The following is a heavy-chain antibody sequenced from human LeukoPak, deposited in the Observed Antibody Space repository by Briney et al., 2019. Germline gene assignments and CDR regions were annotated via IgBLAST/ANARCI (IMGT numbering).Heavy chain of an antibody. V-gene: IGHV5-51*04. J-gene: IGHJ4*02. CDR1: GYSFISYW. CDR2: IYAGDSDT. D-gene: IGHD6-19*01. CDR3: ARSSAWDVYYFDY. Sequence: GESLKISCKASGYSFISYWIAWVRQMPGQGLEWMGIIYAGDSDTRYSPSFQGQVTISADKPINTAYLQWSSLKASDTAKYYCARSSAWDVYYFDYWGQGTLVTVSS.